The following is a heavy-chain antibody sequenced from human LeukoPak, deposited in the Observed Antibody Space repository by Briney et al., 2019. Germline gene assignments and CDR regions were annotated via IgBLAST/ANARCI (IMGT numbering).Heavy chain of an antibody. CDR3: ARQRLGGSYSEY. Sequence: GSLRLSCAASGFTFSSYAMSWVRQAPGKGLEWIGSILYSGSTYYNPSLKSRVTMSVDTSKNQFSLKLSSVTAADTAVYYCARQRLGGSYSEYWGQGTLVTVSS. V-gene: IGHV4-39*01. D-gene: IGHD1-26*01. CDR1: GFTFSSYA. J-gene: IGHJ4*02. CDR2: ILYSGST.